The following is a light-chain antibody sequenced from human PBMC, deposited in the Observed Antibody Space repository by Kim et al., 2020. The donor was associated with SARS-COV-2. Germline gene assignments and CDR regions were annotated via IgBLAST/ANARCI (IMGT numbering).Light chain of an antibody. CDR1: TGAVTSGHY. Sequence: PGGTVTLTCGSSTGAVTSGHYSYWFQQKPGQAPRTLIYHTTNKHSWTPARFSGSLFGGKAALSLPGAQPEDEADYYCLLSYGDARVFGGGTQLTVL. CDR3: LLSYGDARV. CDR2: HTT. J-gene: IGLJ3*02. V-gene: IGLV7-46*01.